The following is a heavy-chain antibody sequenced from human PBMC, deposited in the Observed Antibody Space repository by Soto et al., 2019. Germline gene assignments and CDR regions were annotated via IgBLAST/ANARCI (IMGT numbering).Heavy chain of an antibody. CDR1: GGTFSSYA. CDR3: ASPHRGSYCISTSYHYGMDV. Sequence: QVQLVQSGAEVKKPGSSVKVSCKASGGTFSSYAISWVRQAPGQGLEWMGGIIPIFGTANYAQKFQGRVTITADESTSTAYMELSSLRSEDTAVYYCASPHRGSYCISTSYHYGMDVWGQGTTVTVSS. CDR2: IIPIFGTA. V-gene: IGHV1-69*12. D-gene: IGHD2-2*01. J-gene: IGHJ6*02.